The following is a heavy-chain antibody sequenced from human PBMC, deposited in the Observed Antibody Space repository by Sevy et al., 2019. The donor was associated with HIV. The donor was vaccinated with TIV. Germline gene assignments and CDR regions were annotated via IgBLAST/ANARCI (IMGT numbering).Heavy chain of an antibody. CDR3: ARPALNYYDSNGYGFNL. Sequence: GESLKISCKGSGYTFNTYWIAWVRQMPGKGLEWMGIIYPDDSDTRYSPPFQGHVTISADKSTDTAYLQWRSLKASDTAMYYCARPALNYYDSNGYGFNLWGQGTMVTVSS. V-gene: IGHV5-51*01. CDR2: IYPDDSDT. CDR1: GYTFNTYW. D-gene: IGHD3-22*01. J-gene: IGHJ3*01.